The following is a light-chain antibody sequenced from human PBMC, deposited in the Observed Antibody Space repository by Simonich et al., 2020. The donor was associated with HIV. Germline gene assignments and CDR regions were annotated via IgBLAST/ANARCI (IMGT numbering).Light chain of an antibody. J-gene: IGLJ3*02. V-gene: IGLV1-51*01. CDR2: DNN. Sequence: QSVLTQPPSVSAAPGQKVTISCSGSSSNIGNNYVSWYQQLPGTAPKLLIYDNNKRPAGIRDRCSGSKSGTSATLGITGLQTGDEADYYCGTWDSSLSAGVFGGGTKLTVL. CDR1: SSNIGNNY. CDR3: GTWDSSLSAGV.